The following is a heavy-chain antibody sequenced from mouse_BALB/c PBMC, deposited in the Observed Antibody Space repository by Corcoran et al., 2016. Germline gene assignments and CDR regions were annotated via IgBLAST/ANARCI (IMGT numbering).Heavy chain of an antibody. Sequence: QIQLVQSGPELKKSGETVKISCKASGYTFTNYGMNWVKQAPGKGLKWMGWINTYTGEPTYADDFKGRFAFSLETSASTVYLQINNLKNEDMATYFCARWAYYYGSSYWYFDVWGAGTTVTVSS. J-gene: IGHJ1*01. CDR1: GYTFTNYG. CDR2: INTYTGEP. D-gene: IGHD1-1*01. V-gene: IGHV9-1*02. CDR3: ARWAYYYGSSYWYFDV.